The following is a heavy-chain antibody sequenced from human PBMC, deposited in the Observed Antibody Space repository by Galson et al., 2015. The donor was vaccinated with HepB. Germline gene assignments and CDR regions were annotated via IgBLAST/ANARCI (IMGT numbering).Heavy chain of an antibody. CDR3: ARDSDTYYDILTGYYNWAFDY. CDR1: GFTFSSYA. V-gene: IGHV3-30*04. CDR2: ISYDGSNK. D-gene: IGHD3-9*01. Sequence: SLRLSCAASGFTFSSYAMHWVRQAPGKGLEWVAVISYDGSNKYYADSVKGRFTISRDNSKNTLYLQMNSLRAEDTAVYYCARDSDTYYDILTGYYNWAFDYWGQGTLVTVSS. J-gene: IGHJ4*02.